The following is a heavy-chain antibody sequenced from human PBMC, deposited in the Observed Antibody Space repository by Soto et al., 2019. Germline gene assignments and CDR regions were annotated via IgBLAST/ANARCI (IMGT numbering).Heavy chain of an antibody. J-gene: IGHJ6*02. Sequence: QVQLVESGGGVVQPGRSLRLSCAASGFTFSSYGMHWVRQAPGKGLEWVAVISYDGSNKYYADSVKGRFTISRDNSKNTLYLQMNSLRAEETAVYYCAKDKREYSSGSHLCYGMDVWGQGTTVTVSS. V-gene: IGHV3-30*18. CDR2: ISYDGSNK. CDR3: AKDKREYSSGSHLCYGMDV. D-gene: IGHD6-19*01. CDR1: GFTFSSYG.